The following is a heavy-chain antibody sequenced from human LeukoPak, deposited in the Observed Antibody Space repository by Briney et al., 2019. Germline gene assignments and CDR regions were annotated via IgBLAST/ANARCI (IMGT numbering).Heavy chain of an antibody. J-gene: IGHJ4*02. CDR1: GFTFSTYS. V-gene: IGHV3-48*01. CDR3: ARDYYSSSGDNGY. CDR2: ISPSSSTI. Sequence: GGSLRLSCAASGFTFSTYSMNWVRQAPGKGLDWVSYISPSSSTIYYADSVKGRFTISRDNDNNSLYLTMNSLRAEDTAVYYCARDYYSSSGDNGYWGQGTLVTVSS. D-gene: IGHD6-13*01.